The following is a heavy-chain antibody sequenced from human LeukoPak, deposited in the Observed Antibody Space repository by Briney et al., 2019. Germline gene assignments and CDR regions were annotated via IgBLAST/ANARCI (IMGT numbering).Heavy chain of an antibody. CDR3: AKFPGDSSSLADAFDI. V-gene: IGHV1-69*04. CDR2: IIPILGIA. J-gene: IGHJ3*02. CDR1: GGTFSSYA. Sequence: SVKVSCKASGGTFSSYAISWVRQAPGQGLEWMGRIIPILGIANYAQKFQGRVTITADKSTSTAYMELSSLRSEDTAVYYCAKFPGDSSSLADAFDIWGQGTMVTVSS. D-gene: IGHD3-22*01.